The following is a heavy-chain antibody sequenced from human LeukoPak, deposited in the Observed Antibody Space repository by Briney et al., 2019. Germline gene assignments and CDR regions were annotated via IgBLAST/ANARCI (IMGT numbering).Heavy chain of an antibody. D-gene: IGHD2-2*01. Sequence: ASVKVSCKASGGTFISYAISWVRQAPGQGLEWMGGIIPIFGTANYAQKFQGRVTITADESTSTAYTELSSLRSEDTAVYYCASNYCSSTSCQSDYYYYMDVWGKGTTVTVSS. CDR3: ASNYCSSTSCQSDYYYYMDV. CDR2: IIPIFGTA. J-gene: IGHJ6*03. CDR1: GGTFISYA. V-gene: IGHV1-69*13.